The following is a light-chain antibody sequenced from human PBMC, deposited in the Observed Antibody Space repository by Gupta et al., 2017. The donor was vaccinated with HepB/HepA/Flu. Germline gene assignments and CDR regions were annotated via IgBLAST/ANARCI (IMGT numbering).Light chain of an antibody. V-gene: IGLV2-14*03. CDR3: SADTSSSPWV. CDR2: DVT. CDR1: SSDVGGRNS. J-gene: IGLJ3*02. Sequence: QSVLTQPASVSGSPGQSIAISCTGTSSDVGGRNSVSWYQPHPDKAPKLIIYDVTRRASGVSNRFSGSKSGKTASLTISGRKAEDEADYYGSADTSSSPWVFGGGTKVTVL.